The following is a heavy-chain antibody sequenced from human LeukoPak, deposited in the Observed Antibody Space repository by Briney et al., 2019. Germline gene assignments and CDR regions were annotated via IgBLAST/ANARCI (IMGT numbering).Heavy chain of an antibody. D-gene: IGHD1-26*01. J-gene: IGHJ4*02. CDR3: ARDLVGATPY. CDR1: GGSISSSSYY. Sequence: SETLSHTCTVSGGSISSSSYYWGWIRQPPGKGLEWIGSIYYSGSTYYNPSLKSRVTISVDTSKNQFTLKLSSVAAADTAVYYCARDLVGATPYWGQGTLVTVSS. V-gene: IGHV4-39*06. CDR2: IYYSGST.